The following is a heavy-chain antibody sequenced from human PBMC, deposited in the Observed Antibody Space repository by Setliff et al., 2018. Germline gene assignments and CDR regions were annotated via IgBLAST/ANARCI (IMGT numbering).Heavy chain of an antibody. J-gene: IGHJ6*02. CDR3: ARGGVEQLAGRPLKGYYYGMDV. D-gene: IGHD6-13*01. V-gene: IGHV5-51*01. CDR2: IYPSDSDT. CDR1: GYNFATYW. Sequence: GESLKISCKASGYNFATYWIGWVRQMPGKGLEWMGIIYPSDSDTRYNPSFQGQVTISADKSISTAYLQWSSLKASDTAMYYCARGGVEQLAGRPLKGYYYGMDVWGQGTTVTVSS.